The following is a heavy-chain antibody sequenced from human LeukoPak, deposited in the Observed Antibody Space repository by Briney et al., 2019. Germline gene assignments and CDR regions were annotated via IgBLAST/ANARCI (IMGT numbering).Heavy chain of an antibody. CDR3: AAQPAGPASWFDP. Sequence: KPPETLSLTCSVSSGSISTYYWSWIRQAPGKGLEWIGFIYYSGNTNYNPSLKSRATILLDTSKNQFSLRLSSVTAGDTAVYYCAAQPAGPASWFDPWGQGTLVTVSP. V-gene: IGHV4-59*01. D-gene: IGHD6-13*01. CDR2: IYYSGNT. J-gene: IGHJ5*02. CDR1: SGSISTYY.